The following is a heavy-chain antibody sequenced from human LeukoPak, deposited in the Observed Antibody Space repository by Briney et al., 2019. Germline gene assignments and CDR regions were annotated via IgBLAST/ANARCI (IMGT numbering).Heavy chain of an antibody. CDR2: INPNSGGT. J-gene: IGHJ4*02. CDR3: AGTPPGSGYYFDY. D-gene: IGHD3-22*01. CDR1: GYTFTGYY. Sequence: ASVKVSCKASGYTFTGYYMHWVRQAPGQGLEWMGWINPNSGGTNYAQKFQGRVTMTRDTSISTAYMEPSRLRSDDTAVYYCAGTPPGSGYYFDYWGQGTLVTVSS. V-gene: IGHV1-2*02.